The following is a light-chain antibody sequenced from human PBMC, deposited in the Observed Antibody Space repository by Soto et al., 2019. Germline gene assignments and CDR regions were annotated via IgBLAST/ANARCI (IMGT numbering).Light chain of an antibody. V-gene: IGKV3-15*01. CDR3: QQYNDWPLT. CDR1: QSVSSN. CDR2: GAF. Sequence: MKQSPVALSVSTRERATLSCRASQSVSSNLAWYQQKPGQAPSLLIYGAFTRATGIPARFSGTGSGTEFTLTISSLQSEDFALYYCQQYNDWPLTFGQGTNVDI. J-gene: IGKJ2*01.